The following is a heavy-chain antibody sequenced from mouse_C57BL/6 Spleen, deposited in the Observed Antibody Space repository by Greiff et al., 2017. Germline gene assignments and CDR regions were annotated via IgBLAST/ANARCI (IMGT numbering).Heavy chain of an antibody. CDR3: ARGAAQATPFAY. CDR2: INPNNGGT. J-gene: IGHJ3*01. D-gene: IGHD3-2*02. CDR1: GYTFTVYN. V-gene: IGHV1-18*01. Sequence: VQLQQSGPELVKPGASVKIPCKASGYTFTVYNMDWVKQSHGKSLEWIGDINPNNGGTIYNQKFKGKATLTVDKSSSTAYMALRSLTSDDTAVYYCARGAAQATPFAYWGQGTLVTVSA.